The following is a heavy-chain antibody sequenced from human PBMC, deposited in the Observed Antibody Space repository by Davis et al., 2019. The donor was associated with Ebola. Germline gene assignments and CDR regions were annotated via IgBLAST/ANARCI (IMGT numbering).Heavy chain of an antibody. CDR2: IYPGDSDT. CDR3: ARSVWGYSYGPYGMDV. V-gene: IGHV5-51*07. CDR1: GYSFTSYW. Sequence: GESLKISCKGSGYSFTSYWIGWVHQMPGKGLEWMGIIYPGDSDTRYSPSFQGQVTISADKSISTAYLQWSSLKASDTAMYYCARSVWGYSYGPYGMDVWGQGTTVTVSS. D-gene: IGHD5-18*01. J-gene: IGHJ6*02.